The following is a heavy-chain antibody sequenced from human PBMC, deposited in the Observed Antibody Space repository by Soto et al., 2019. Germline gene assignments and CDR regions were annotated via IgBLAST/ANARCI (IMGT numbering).Heavy chain of an antibody. CDR3: ARRSAVVTPGAFDI. J-gene: IGHJ3*02. CDR1: GYTFTSYD. CDR2: MNPHSGNT. V-gene: IGHV1-8*01. D-gene: IGHD2-21*02. Sequence: QVQLVQSGAEVKKPGASVKVSCKASGYTFTSYDINWVRQATGQGLEWMGWMNPHSGNTSDAQKFQGRVTMTMNTSISKAYRELSSLTSENTAVYYCARRSAVVTPGAFDIWGQGTIVTVSS.